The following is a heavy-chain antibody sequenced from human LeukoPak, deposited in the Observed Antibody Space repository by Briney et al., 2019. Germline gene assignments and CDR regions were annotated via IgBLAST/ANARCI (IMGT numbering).Heavy chain of an antibody. D-gene: IGHD5-18*01. J-gene: IGHJ4*02. CDR3: ARDLAGGYSYGSDY. Sequence: ASVKVSCKASGYTFTGYYMHWVRQAPGQGLEWMGWINLNSGGTNYAQKFQGRVTMTRDTSISTAYMELSRLRSDDTAVYYCARDLAGGYSYGSDYWGQGTLVTVSS. CDR2: INLNSGGT. V-gene: IGHV1-2*02. CDR1: GYTFTGYY.